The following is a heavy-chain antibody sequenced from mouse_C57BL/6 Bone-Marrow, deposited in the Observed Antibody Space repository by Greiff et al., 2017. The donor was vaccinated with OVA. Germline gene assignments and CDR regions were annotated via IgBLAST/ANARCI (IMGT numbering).Heavy chain of an antibody. CDR1: GFTFSDYY. J-gene: IGHJ2*01. CDR3: ARRNYDRYYFDY. CDR2: ISNGGGST. Sequence: EVQRVESGGGLVQPGGSLKLSCAASGFTFSDYYMYWVRQTPEKRLEWVAYISNGGGSTYYPDTVQGRFTISRDNAKNTLYLQMSRLKSEDTAMYYCARRNYDRYYFDYWGQGTTLTVAS. V-gene: IGHV5-12*01. D-gene: IGHD2-4*01.